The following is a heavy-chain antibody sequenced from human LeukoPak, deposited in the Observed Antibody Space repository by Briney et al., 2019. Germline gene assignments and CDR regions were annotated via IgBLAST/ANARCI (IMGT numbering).Heavy chain of an antibody. Sequence: GSLRLSCAASGFTFDDYGMSWVRQAPGKGLEWVSGINWNGGSTGYADSVKGRFTIPRDNAKNSLYLQTNSLRAEDTALYYCARVRTQQLVDFFYYYYYMDVWGKGTTVTVSS. CDR2: INWNGGST. CDR3: ARVRTQQLVDFFYYYYYMDV. CDR1: GFTFDDYG. J-gene: IGHJ6*03. V-gene: IGHV3-20*04. D-gene: IGHD6-13*01.